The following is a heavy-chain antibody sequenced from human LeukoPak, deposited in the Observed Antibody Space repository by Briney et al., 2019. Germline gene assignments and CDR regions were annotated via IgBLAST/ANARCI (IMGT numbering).Heavy chain of an antibody. V-gene: IGHV5-51*01. D-gene: IGHD4-23*01. CDR1: GYSFTNYW. Sequence: GESLKISCKGSGYSFTNYWIGWVRQMPGKGLXXXXXXXXXDSGTRYSPSFXXXVTISXDKSISTAYLQWSSLKASDTAMYYCARRPYGGNSSVGYYGMDVWGQGTTVTVSS. CDR3: ARRPYGGNSSVGYYGMDV. CDR2: XXXXDSGT. J-gene: IGHJ6*02.